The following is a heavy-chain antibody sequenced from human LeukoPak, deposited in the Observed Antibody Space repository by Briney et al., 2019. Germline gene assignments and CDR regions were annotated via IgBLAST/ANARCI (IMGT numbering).Heavy chain of an antibody. CDR2: INHSGST. Sequence: SETLSLTCAVYGGSFSGYYWSWIRQPPGKGLEWIAEINHSGSTNYNPSLKSRVTISVDTSKNQFSLKLGSVTAADTAVYYCARSGNVDGAFDIWGQGTMVTVSS. CDR1: GGSFSGYY. V-gene: IGHV4-34*01. CDR3: ARSGNVDGAFDI. D-gene: IGHD3-10*01. J-gene: IGHJ3*02.